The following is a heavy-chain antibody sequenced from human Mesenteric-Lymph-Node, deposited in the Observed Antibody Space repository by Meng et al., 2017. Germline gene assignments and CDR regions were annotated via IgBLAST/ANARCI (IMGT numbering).Heavy chain of an antibody. CDR2: IERDGRAK. CDR3: AREETEYYDILTGYYFRNSYYFDY. Sequence: GGSLRLSGAASGFTCGLTFSNYGMNWDRQAPGQGLEWVADIERDGRAKHYAASVEGRFSVSRDNDNKSLYLQMNSLRAEDTAVYYCAREETEYYDILTGYYFRNSYYFDYWGQGTLVTVSS. CDR1: GFTCGLTFSNYG. V-gene: IGHV3-7*01. D-gene: IGHD3-9*01. J-gene: IGHJ4*02.